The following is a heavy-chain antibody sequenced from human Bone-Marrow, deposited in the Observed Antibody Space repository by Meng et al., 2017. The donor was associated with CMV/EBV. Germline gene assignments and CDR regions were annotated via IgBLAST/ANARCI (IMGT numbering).Heavy chain of an antibody. J-gene: IGHJ3*02. CDR2: INPNSGGT. Sequence: ASVKVSCKASGYTFTGYYMHWVRQAPGQGLEWMGWINPNSGGTNYAQKFQGRVTMTRDTSISTAYMELSRLRSDDTAVYYCARDKVVGATSYDAFDIWGQGTMATVSS. CDR3: ARDKVVGATSYDAFDI. CDR1: GYTFTGYY. D-gene: IGHD1-26*01. V-gene: IGHV1-2*02.